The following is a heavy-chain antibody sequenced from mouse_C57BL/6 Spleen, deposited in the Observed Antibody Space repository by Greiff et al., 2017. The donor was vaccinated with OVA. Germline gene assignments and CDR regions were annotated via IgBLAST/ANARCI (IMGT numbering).Heavy chain of an antibody. Sequence: EVMLVESGGGLVKPGGSLKLSCAASGFTFSDYGMHWVRQAPEKGLEWVAYISSGSSTIYYADTVKGRFTISRDNAKNTLFLQMTSLRSEDTAMYYCAAYDYDEAWFAYWGQGTLVTVSA. J-gene: IGHJ3*01. CDR2: ISSGSSTI. CDR3: AAYDYDEAWFAY. V-gene: IGHV5-17*01. D-gene: IGHD2-4*01. CDR1: GFTFSDYG.